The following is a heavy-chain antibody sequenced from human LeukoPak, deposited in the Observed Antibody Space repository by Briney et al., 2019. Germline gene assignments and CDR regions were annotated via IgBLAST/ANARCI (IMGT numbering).Heavy chain of an antibody. D-gene: IGHD2-2*01. Sequence: SETLSLTCTVSGGSISSGGYYWSWIRQPPGKGLEWIGYIYHSGSTYYNPSLKSRVTISVDRSKNQFSLKLSSVTAADTAVYYCARSRFACSSTSCYLRYFDYWGQGTLVTVSS. CDR3: ARSRFACSSTSCYLRYFDY. J-gene: IGHJ4*02. V-gene: IGHV4-30-2*01. CDR2: IYHSGST. CDR1: GGSISSGGYY.